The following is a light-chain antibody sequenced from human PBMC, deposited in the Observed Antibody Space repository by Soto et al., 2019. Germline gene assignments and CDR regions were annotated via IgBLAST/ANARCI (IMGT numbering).Light chain of an antibody. CDR2: GAS. V-gene: IGKV3-20*01. J-gene: IGKJ4*01. Sequence: EIVFTQSPGTLSFCAIEGATLSVRASQSVTSSYLAWYQQKPGQAPRLLIYGASSRATGIPDRFSGSGSGADFTLTISRLEPEDFAVYYCQQYGRSPNTFGGGTKVDIK. CDR1: QSVTSSY. CDR3: QQYGRSPNT.